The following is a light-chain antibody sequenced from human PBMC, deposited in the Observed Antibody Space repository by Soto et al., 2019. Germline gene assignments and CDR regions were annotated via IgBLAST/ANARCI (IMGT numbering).Light chain of an antibody. V-gene: IGKV3-11*01. CDR2: DAS. Sequence: EIVLTQSPATLSLSPGERATLSCRASQSVSSYLAWYQQKPGQAPRLLIYDASNRATGIPARFSGSGSGTDFTLTISRLEPEDLAVYYCQQRSNWPPLLTFGGGTKVEIK. CDR3: QQRSNWPPLLT. J-gene: IGKJ4*01. CDR1: QSVSSY.